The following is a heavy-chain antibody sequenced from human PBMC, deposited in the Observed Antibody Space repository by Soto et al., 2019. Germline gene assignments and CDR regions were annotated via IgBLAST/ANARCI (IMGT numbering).Heavy chain of an antibody. CDR2: IGTAGDT. CDR1: GFTFSSYD. Sequence: GGSLRLSCAASGFTFSSYDMHWVRQATGKGLEWVSAIGTAGDTYYPGSVKGRFTISRENAKNSLYLQMNSLRAGDTAAYYCARGTQGPNADYCSGGSCYSYYYYGMDVWGQGTTVTVSS. V-gene: IGHV3-13*01. J-gene: IGHJ6*02. D-gene: IGHD2-15*01. CDR3: ARGTQGPNADYCSGGSCYSYYYYGMDV.